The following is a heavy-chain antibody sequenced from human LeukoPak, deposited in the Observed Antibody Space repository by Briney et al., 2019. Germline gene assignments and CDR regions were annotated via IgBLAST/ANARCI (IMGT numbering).Heavy chain of an antibody. CDR3: AKDTTIIVVPAYGMDV. CDR2: ISGSGGTT. CDR1: GFTFSDYV. Sequence: NPGGSLRLSCAASGFTFSDYVVHWVRQAPGKGLEWVSVISGSGGTTYYADSVKGRFTISRDNSKKTLYLQMNSLRAEDTAVYYCAKDTTIIVVPAYGMDVWGQGTTVTVSS. V-gene: IGHV3-23*01. D-gene: IGHD2-2*01. J-gene: IGHJ6*02.